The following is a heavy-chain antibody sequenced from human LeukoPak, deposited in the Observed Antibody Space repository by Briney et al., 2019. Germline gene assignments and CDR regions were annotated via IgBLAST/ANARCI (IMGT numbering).Heavy chain of an antibody. V-gene: IGHV3-7*01. J-gene: IGHJ4*02. Sequence: GGSLRLSCAASGFTFSSYWMSWVRQAPGKRLEWVANIKQDGSEKYYVDSVKGRFTISRDNAKNSLYLQMNSLRAEDTAVYYCARGQNYDFWSGYFPFDYWGQGTLVTVSS. CDR1: GFTFSSYW. CDR3: ARGQNYDFWSGYFPFDY. CDR2: IKQDGSEK. D-gene: IGHD3-3*01.